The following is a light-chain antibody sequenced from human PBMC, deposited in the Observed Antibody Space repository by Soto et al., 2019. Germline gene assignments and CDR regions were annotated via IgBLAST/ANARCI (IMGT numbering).Light chain of an antibody. CDR1: QGISSY. Sequence: DIQLTQSPSFLSASVGDRVTITCRASQGISSYLAWYQQKPGKAPKLLIYAASTLQSGVPSRFSGSGSGTEFTPTIRSLQPEDFATYYCQQLNSYPPFFGGGTKVEIK. CDR2: AAS. V-gene: IGKV1-9*01. CDR3: QQLNSYPPF. J-gene: IGKJ4*01.